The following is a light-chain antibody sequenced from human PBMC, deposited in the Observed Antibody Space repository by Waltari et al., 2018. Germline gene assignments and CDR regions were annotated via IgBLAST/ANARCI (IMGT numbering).Light chain of an antibody. CDR2: KKY. CDR3: GAWDSSVSAYV. J-gene: IGLJ1*01. CDR1: TSHIGNEY. Sequence: QSVLTQPPSVSATPGQKVTISCSGSTSHIGNEYVSWYQQLPRTAPKLLIYKKYNRPSGIPDRFSGSKSGTSATLGITGLQTGDEAHYYCGAWDSSVSAYVFGTGTEVTVL. V-gene: IGLV1-51*01.